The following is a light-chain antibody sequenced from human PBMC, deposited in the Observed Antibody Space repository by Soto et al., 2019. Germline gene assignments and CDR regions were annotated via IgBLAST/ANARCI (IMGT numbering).Light chain of an antibody. Sequence: EVVLTQSPGTLSLSPGEGATLSCRASQSVSRDYLVWYQHKPGRAPSLVIYATSTRATGIPDRFSASGSGTDFSLTISRLEPEDFAVYYCQQYGSLPLTFGGGTKVEIK. V-gene: IGKV3-20*01. J-gene: IGKJ4*01. CDR2: ATS. CDR1: QSVSRDY. CDR3: QQYGSLPLT.